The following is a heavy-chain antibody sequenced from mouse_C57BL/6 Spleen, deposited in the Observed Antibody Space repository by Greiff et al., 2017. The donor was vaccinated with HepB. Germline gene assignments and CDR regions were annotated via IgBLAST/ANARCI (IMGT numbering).Heavy chain of an antibody. CDR1: GYTFTSYW. CDR2: IYPSDSET. D-gene: IGHD2-1*01. J-gene: IGHJ2*01. Sequence: VQLQQPGAELVRPGSSVKLSCKASGYTFTSYWMDWVKQRPGQGLEWIGNIYPSDSETHYNQKFKDKATLTVDKSSSTAYMELSSLTSEDSAVYYCARRGSYGNFLDYWGQGTTLTVSS. V-gene: IGHV1-61*01. CDR3: ARRGSYGNFLDY.